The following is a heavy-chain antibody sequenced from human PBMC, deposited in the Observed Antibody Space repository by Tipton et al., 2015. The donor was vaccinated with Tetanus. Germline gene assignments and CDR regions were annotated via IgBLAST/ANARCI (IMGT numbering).Heavy chain of an antibody. V-gene: IGHV7-4-1*02. CDR2: INTNTGNP. D-gene: IGHD6-13*01. J-gene: IGHJ6*02. CDR1: GYTFTSYA. Sequence: QLVQSGAEVKKPGASVKVSCKASGYTFTSYAMNWVRQAPGQGLEWMGWINTNTGNPTYAQGFTGRLVFSLDTSVSTAYLQISSLKAEDTAVYYCAMGSPGIAAAGDYYYYYGMDVWGQGTTVTVSS. CDR3: AMGSPGIAAAGDYYYYYGMDV.